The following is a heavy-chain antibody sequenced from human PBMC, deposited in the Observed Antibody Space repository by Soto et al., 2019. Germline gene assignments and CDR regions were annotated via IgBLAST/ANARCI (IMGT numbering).Heavy chain of an antibody. V-gene: IGHV4-59*12. CDR1: GCSISSYY. CDR2: IYYSGST. Sequence: SETLSLTCPVSGCSISSYYWSWIRQPPGKGLEWIGYIYYSGSTNYNPSLKSRVTISVDTSKNQFSLKLSSVTAEDTAVYNCAKEPVGPDWYFDLWGRGTLVTVSS. J-gene: IGHJ2*01. CDR3: AKEPVGPDWYFDL.